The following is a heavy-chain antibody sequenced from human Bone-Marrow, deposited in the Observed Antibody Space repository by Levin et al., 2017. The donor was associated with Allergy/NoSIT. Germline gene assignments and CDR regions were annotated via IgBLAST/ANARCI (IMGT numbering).Heavy chain of an antibody. CDR1: GGSVSSDTYY. V-gene: IGHV4-61*01. CDR3: ARDDYSDFTGWV. J-gene: IGHJ4*02. CDR2: ISSSGST. Sequence: SQTLSLPCTVSGGSVSSDTYYWSWIRQPPGKGLEWIGYISSSGSTSYNPSLMSRVTISLHTSKNQFSLRLTSVTPADTAVYYCARDDYSDFTGWVWGQGSLVTVSS. D-gene: IGHD3-9*01.